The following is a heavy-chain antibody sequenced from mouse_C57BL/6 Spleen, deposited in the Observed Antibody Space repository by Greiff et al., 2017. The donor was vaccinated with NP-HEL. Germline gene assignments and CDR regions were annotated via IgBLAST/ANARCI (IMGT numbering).Heavy chain of an antibody. CDR2: IDPSDSGT. V-gene: IGHV1-52*01. Sequence: QVQLQQPGAELVRPGSSVKLSCKASGYTFTSYWMHWVKQRPIQGLEWIGNIDPSDSGTNYNQKFKDKATLTVDKSSSTAYMQLSSLTSEDSAVYYCARSHYNYGSSYEGWGKGTTLTVSS. D-gene: IGHD1-1*01. J-gene: IGHJ2*01. CDR1: GYTFTSYW. CDR3: ARSHYNYGSSYEG.